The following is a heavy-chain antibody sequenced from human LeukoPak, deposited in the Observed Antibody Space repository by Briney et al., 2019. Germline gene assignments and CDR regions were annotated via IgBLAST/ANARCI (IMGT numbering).Heavy chain of an antibody. D-gene: IGHD6-6*01. CDR3: AAFEFSSSYFDY. J-gene: IGHJ4*02. CDR1: GLIFSNYG. V-gene: IGHV3-30*02. CDR2: IRYDGTDK. Sequence: GGPLRLSCAASGLIFSNYGMHWVRQAPGKGLEWVAFIRYDGTDKYYADSVKGRFTISRDNSKNTLYLQINRLRAEHTAVYYCAAFEFSSSYFDYWGQGTLVTVSS.